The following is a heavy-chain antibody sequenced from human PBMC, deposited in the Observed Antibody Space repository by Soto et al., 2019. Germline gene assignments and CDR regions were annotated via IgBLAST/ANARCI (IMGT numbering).Heavy chain of an antibody. J-gene: IGHJ6*02. V-gene: IGHV3-21*01. CDR2: ISSSSSYI. CDR3: ARVGSSGWYGMDV. D-gene: IGHD6-19*01. CDR1: GFTFSSYS. Sequence: EVQLVESGGGLVKPGGSLRLSCAASGFTFSSYSMNWVRQAPGKGLEWVSSISSSSSYIYYADSVKGRFTISRDNAKNSLYLQMRSLRAEDTAVYYCARVGSSGWYGMDVWGQGTTVTVSS.